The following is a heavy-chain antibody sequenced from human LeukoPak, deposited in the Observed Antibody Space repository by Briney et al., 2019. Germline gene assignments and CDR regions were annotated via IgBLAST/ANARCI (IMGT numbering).Heavy chain of an antibody. V-gene: IGHV3-33*01. D-gene: IGHD1/OR15-1a*01. Sequence: GGSLRLSCAASGFTFSSYGMHWVRQAPGKGLEWVAVIWYDGSNKYYADSVEGRFTISRDNSKNTLYLQMNSLRAEDTAVYYCARDDDPEHTPFDYWGQGTLVTVSS. CDR1: GFTFSSYG. J-gene: IGHJ4*02. CDR3: ARDDDPEHTPFDY. CDR2: IWYDGSNK.